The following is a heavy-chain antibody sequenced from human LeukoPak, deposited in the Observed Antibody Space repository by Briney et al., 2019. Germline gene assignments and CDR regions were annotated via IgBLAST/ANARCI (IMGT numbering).Heavy chain of an antibody. V-gene: IGHV3-21*04. CDR1: GFTFTNYC. CDR2: ISSSSSYI. D-gene: IGHD6-19*01. CDR3: ARASRYSSGWKAFDY. J-gene: IGHJ4*02. Sequence: GGSLRLSCAASGFTFTNYCMSWVRQAPGKGLEWDSSISSSSSYIYYSDSVRRRFTISRDNAKNSLYLQMNSRRAENTALYYCARASRYSSGWKAFDYWGQGTLVSVS.